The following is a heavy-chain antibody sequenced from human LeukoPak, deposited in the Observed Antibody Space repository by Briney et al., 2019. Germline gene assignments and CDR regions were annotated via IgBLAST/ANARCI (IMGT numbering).Heavy chain of an antibody. D-gene: IGHD3-10*02. CDR2: MNPNSGNT. Sequence: GASVKVSCKASGYTFTSYDIDWVRQATGQGLEWMGWMNPNSGNTGYPQKFQGRVTMTRNTSISTAYMELSSLRSEDTAVYYCALVPSSYYYYYMDVWGKGITVTVSS. CDR3: ALVPSSYYYYYMDV. CDR1: GYTFTSYD. J-gene: IGHJ6*03. V-gene: IGHV1-8*01.